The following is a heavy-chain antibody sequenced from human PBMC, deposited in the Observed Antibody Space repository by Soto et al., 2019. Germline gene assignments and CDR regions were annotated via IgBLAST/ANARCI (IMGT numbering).Heavy chain of an antibody. V-gene: IGHV3-53*01. CDR1: GFTVSSNY. D-gene: IGHD3-9*01. CDR2: IYSGGST. CDR3: ARDQARGYNLLDY. J-gene: IGHJ4*02. Sequence: EVQLVESGGGLIQPGGSLRLSCAASGFTVSSNYMSWVRQAPGKGLEWVSVIYSGGSTYYADSVKGRFTISRDNSKNTLYLQMNSLRAEDTAVYYCARDQARGYNLLDYWGQGTLVTVSS.